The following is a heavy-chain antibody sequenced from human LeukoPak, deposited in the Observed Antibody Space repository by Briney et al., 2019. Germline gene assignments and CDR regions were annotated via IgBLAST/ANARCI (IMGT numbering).Heavy chain of an antibody. Sequence: GGSLRPSCAASGFTFDDYAMHWVRQAPGKGLEWVSGISWNSGSIGYADSVKGRFTISRDNAKNSLYLQMNSLRAEDTAVYYCARDTQCSPWGQGTLVTVSS. CDR3: ARDTQCSP. CDR2: ISWNSGSI. J-gene: IGHJ5*02. CDR1: GFTFDDYA. D-gene: IGHD4/OR15-4a*01. V-gene: IGHV3-9*01.